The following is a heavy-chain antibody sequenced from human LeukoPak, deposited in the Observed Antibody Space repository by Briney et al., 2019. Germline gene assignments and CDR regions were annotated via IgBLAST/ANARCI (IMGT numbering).Heavy chain of an antibody. V-gene: IGHV1-8*03. CDR1: GYTFTSYD. D-gene: IGHD3-10*01. CDR3: AGETGSGSYWAN. CDR2: MNPNSGNT. Sequence: ASVKVSCKASGYTFTSYDINWVRQATGQGLEWMGWMNPNSGNTGYAQKFQGRVTITRNTSISTAYMELSSLRSEDTAVYYCAGETGSGSYWANWGQGTLVTVSS. J-gene: IGHJ4*02.